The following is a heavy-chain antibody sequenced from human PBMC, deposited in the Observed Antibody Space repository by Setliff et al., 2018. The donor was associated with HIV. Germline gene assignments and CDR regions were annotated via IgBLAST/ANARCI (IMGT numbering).Heavy chain of an antibody. D-gene: IGHD3-9*01. CDR1: GFSFSSSA. CDR3: AKVGSFDLLAGYPIYFDF. V-gene: IGHV3-33*06. Sequence: GGSLRLSCAASGFSFSSSAMHWVRQAPGKGPEWVAVMWNDGGVKYYADSVEGRFTISRDNSKSTLYLQLDSLRAEDTAIYYCAKVGSFDLLAGYPIYFDFWGQGTLVTVSS. J-gene: IGHJ4*02. CDR2: MWNDGGVK.